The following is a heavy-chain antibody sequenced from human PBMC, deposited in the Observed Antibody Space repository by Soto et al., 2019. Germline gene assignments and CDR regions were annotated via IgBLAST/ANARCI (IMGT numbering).Heavy chain of an antibody. V-gene: IGHV3-7*03. CDR1: GFTFSNFL. J-gene: IGHJ4*02. CDR3: VKQAHGLDGVAFDY. D-gene: IGHD2-15*01. CDR2: IKPDGTAQ. Sequence: PGGSLRLSCVASGFTFSNFLMNWVRQTPGKGLEWVANIKPDGTAQDYVDSVKGRFTISRDNSKNTLFLQMGSLRPEDTAIYYCVKQAHGLDGVAFDYWGQGTQVTVSS.